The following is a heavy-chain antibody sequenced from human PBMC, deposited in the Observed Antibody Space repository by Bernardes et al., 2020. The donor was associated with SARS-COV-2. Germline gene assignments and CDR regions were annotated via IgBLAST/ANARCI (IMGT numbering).Heavy chain of an antibody. V-gene: IGHV1-8*01. CDR2: MNPNSGNT. J-gene: IGHJ6*02. Sequence: ASVKVSCKASGYTFTSYDINWVRQATGQGLEWMGWMNPNSGNTGYAQKFQGRVTMTRNTSISTAYMELSSLRSEDTAVYYCARGTGIVLTVYAPYSLDVWGQGTTVTVSS. D-gene: IGHD2-8*01. CDR3: ARGTGIVLTVYAPYSLDV. CDR1: GYTFTSYD.